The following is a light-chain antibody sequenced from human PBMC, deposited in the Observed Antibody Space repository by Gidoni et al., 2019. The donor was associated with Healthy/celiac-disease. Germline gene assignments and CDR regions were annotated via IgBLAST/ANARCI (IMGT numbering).Light chain of an antibody. J-gene: IGKJ1*01. V-gene: IGKV2-28*01. CDR1: QSLLHSNAYNY. CDR2: LGS. CDR3: MQALQTPPT. Sequence: DIALAHSHPSVLVTPREPASISCTSSQSLLHSNAYNYLDWYLQKPGQSPQLLIYLGSNRASGVPDRFSGSGSGTDFTLKISRVEAEDVGVYYCMQALQTPPTFGQGTKVEIK.